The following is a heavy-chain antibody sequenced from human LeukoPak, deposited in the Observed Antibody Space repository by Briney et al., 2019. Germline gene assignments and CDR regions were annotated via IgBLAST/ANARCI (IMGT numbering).Heavy chain of an antibody. J-gene: IGHJ4*02. V-gene: IGHV4-4*07. CDR1: GDSISSSY. D-gene: IGHD6-19*01. CDR3: VRVRLGRGLDY. Sequence: PSETLSLTCTVSGDSISSSYWGWIRQPAGKGLEWIGRIHTSGSTYYSPSLKSRVTMSVDTSTNQFSLKLSSVTAADTAMYYCVRVRLGRGLDYWGQGTLVTVSS. CDR2: IHTSGST.